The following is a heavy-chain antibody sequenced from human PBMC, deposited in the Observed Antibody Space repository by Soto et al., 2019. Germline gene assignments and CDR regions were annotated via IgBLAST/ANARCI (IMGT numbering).Heavy chain of an antibody. CDR1: GGSCSGYY. Sequence: SETLSLTCAVVGGSCSGYYGSWIRQPPGKGLEWIGEINHSGSTNYNPSLKSRVTISVDTSKNQFSLRLSSVTAADTAVYYCARGRVWFGELNFDYWGQGTLVTVSS. CDR2: INHSGST. CDR3: ARGRVWFGELNFDY. J-gene: IGHJ4*02. D-gene: IGHD3-10*01. V-gene: IGHV4-34*01.